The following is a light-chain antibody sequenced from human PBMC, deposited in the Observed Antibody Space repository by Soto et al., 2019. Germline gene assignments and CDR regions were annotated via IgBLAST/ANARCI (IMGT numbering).Light chain of an antibody. J-gene: IGLJ1*01. V-gene: IGLV2-23*02. CDR3: CSYAGSSLYV. CDR2: EVS. Sequence: QSALTQPASVSGSPGQSITISCTGTSSDVGSYNLVSWYQQHPGKAPKLMIYEVSKRPSGVSNRFSGSKSGNTASLTISGLQAEEEADYYCCSYAGSSLYVFGPGTRSPS. CDR1: SSDVGSYNL.